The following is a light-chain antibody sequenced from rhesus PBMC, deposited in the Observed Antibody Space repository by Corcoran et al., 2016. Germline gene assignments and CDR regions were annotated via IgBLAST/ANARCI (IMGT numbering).Light chain of an antibody. J-gene: IGKJ1*01. Sequence: DIQMTQSPSSLSASVGDTVTITCRASQGISSSLNWFQQKPGKAPKLLIYAASSLESGVPSRFSGSGSGTECTLTISSLQPEDFAAYYCLQHNSYPWTFGQGTKVEIK. CDR3: LQHNSYPWT. CDR2: AAS. V-gene: IGKV1-28*01. CDR1: QGISSS.